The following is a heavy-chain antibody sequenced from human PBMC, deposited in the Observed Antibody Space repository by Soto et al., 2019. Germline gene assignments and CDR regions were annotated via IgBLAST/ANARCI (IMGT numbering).Heavy chain of an antibody. D-gene: IGHD3-22*01. J-gene: IGHJ3*01. Sequence: GGSLRLSCAASGFTFRNYGMNWVRQAPGKGLEWVSYIGISSSTKYYADSVKGRFTISRDNANNSLYLQMNSLRAEDTAVYYCARDQLYYNDISGRPLNAFDVWGQGTMVTVSS. CDR3: ARDQLYYNDISGRPLNAFDV. CDR1: GFTFRNYG. CDR2: IGISSSTK. V-gene: IGHV3-48*01.